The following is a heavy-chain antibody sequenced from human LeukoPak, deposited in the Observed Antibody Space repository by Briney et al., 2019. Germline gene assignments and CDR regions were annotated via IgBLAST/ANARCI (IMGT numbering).Heavy chain of an antibody. Sequence: GESLKISCKVSGYSFTNYWIGWVRQMPAKGLEWMGIIYPGDSDTRYSPSFQGQVTISADKSISTAYLQWSSLKASDTAIYYFARHHMTSVTTAPFYYIDVWGTGATVTVSS. CDR3: ARHHMTSVTTAPFYYIDV. CDR1: GYSFTNYW. V-gene: IGHV5-51*01. D-gene: IGHD4-17*01. CDR2: IYPGDSDT. J-gene: IGHJ6*03.